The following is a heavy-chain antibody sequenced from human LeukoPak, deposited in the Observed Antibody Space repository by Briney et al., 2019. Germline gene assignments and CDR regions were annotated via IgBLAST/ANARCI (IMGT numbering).Heavy chain of an antibody. CDR1: GYSFTSYW. V-gene: IGHV5-51*01. CDR3: ARPRVVVTARGQGAFDL. J-gene: IGHJ3*01. D-gene: IGHD2-21*02. Sequence: GESLKISCKGSGYSFTSYWIGWVRQMPGKGLEWMGIIYPGDSDTRYSPSFQGQVTISADKSMSAAYLQWSSLKASDTAMYYCARPRVVVTARGQGAFDLWGQGTMVTVSS. CDR2: IYPGDSDT.